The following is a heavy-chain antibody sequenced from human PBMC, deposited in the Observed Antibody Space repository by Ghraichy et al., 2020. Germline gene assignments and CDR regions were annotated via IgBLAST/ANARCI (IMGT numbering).Heavy chain of an antibody. Sequence: GGSLRLSCAASGFTFSSYGMHWVRQAPGKGLEWVAVISYDGSNKYYADSVKGRFTISRDNSKNTLYLQMNSLRAEDTAVYYCAKEKKSSSQKTASHFDYWGQGTLVTVSS. J-gene: IGHJ4*02. CDR1: GFTFSSYG. V-gene: IGHV3-30*18. CDR3: AKEKKSSSQKTASHFDY. CDR2: ISYDGSNK.